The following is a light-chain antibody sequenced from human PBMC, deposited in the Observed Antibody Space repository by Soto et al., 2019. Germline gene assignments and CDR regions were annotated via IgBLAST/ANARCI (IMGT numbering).Light chain of an antibody. Sequence: DIQMTQSPSSLSASVGDRVTITCRASQSISRYLNWYQQKPGKAPKVLIYAASSLQSGVPSRFSGSGSGTDFTLTISSLQPDDFAMYYCQQYNPYSRTFGQGTKVDIK. V-gene: IGKV1-39*01. J-gene: IGKJ1*01. CDR2: AAS. CDR3: QQYNPYSRT. CDR1: QSISRY.